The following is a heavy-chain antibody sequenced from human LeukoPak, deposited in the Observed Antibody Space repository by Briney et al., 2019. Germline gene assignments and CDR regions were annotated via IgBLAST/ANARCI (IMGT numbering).Heavy chain of an antibody. D-gene: IGHD5-18*01. V-gene: IGHV1-2*02. CDR2: INPNSGGT. Sequence: ASVKVSCKASGYTFTGYYMHWVRQPPGQGLEWMGWINPNSGGTNYAQKFQGRVTMTRDTSITTAYMELNRLGSDDTAVYYCARDTAMVTYWFDPWGQGTLVTVSS. CDR1: GYTFTGYY. CDR3: ARDTAMVTYWFDP. J-gene: IGHJ5*02.